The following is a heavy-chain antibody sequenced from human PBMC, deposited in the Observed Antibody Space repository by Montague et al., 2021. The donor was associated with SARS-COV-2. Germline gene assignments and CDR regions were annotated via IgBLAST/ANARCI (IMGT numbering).Heavy chain of an antibody. V-gene: IGHV4-34*01. Sequence: SETLSLTCAVYGGSFSGYYWSWIRQPPGKGLEWIGEINHSGSTNYNPSLKSRVTISVDTSKNQFSLKLSSVTAADTAVYYCATQPCTNGVCENWFDPWGQGTLVTVSS. CDR2: INHSGST. J-gene: IGHJ5*02. CDR1: GGSFSGYY. CDR3: ATQPCTNGVCENWFDP. D-gene: IGHD2-8*01.